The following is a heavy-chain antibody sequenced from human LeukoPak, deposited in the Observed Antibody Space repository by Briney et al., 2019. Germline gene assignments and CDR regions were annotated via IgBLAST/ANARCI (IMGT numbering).Heavy chain of an antibody. V-gene: IGHV3-30-3*01. CDR2: ISYDGTNK. Sequence: GGSLRLSCAASGFAFSTYATHWVRQAAGKGLEWVAVISYDGTNKYYGDSVKGRFTISRDNSKNTLYLQMNSLRGEDTAVYYCARDRGGATSTYYYYGLDVWGQGTTVTVSS. CDR3: ARDRGGATSTYYYYGLDV. CDR1: GFAFSTYA. J-gene: IGHJ6*02. D-gene: IGHD2-2*01.